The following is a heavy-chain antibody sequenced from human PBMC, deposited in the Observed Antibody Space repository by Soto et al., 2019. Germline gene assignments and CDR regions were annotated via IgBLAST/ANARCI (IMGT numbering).Heavy chain of an antibody. Sequence: SQTLSLTCAISGDSVSSNTASWNWIRQSPSRGLEWLGRTYFRSKLYNDYAVSVKSRIIINPETSNNQFSLQLNSVTPEDTAVYFCAKGDNLGPKTCYALDPGAQGTRVTAPS. CDR3: AKGDNLGPKTCYALDP. V-gene: IGHV6-1*01. CDR1: GDSVSSNTAS. D-gene: IGHD2-2*01. J-gene: IGHJ5*02. CDR2: TYFRSKLYN.